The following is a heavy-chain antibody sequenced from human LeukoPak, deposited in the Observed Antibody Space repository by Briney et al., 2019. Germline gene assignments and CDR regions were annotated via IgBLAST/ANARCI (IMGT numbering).Heavy chain of an antibody. J-gene: IGHJ4*02. D-gene: IGHD5-24*01. CDR1: GFTVSSNY. CDR2: IYSGGST. CDR3: ASLATMESPFDY. V-gene: IGHV3-66*01. Sequence: PGGSLRLSCAASGFTVSSNYMSWVRQAPGKGLEWVSVIYSGGSTNYADSVKGRFTISRDNSKNTLYLQMNSLRAEDTAVYYCASLATMESPFDYWGQGTLVTVSS.